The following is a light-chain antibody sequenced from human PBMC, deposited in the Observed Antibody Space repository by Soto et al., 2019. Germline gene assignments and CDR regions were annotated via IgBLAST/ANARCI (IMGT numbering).Light chain of an antibody. Sequence: QSALTQPPSASGSLGQSVTISCTGTSSDVGGYKYVSWYQQHPGKAPKVMIYEVSNRPSGVPDRFSGSKSGNTASLTVSGLQAEDEADYYCSSYAGNNNGVFGGGTKLTVL. CDR3: SSYAGNNNGV. V-gene: IGLV2-8*01. CDR1: SSDVGGYKY. J-gene: IGLJ3*02. CDR2: EVS.